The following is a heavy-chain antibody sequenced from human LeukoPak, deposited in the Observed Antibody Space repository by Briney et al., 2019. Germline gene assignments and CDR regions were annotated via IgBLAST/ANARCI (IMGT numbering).Heavy chain of an antibody. CDR1: GFSFSSYG. Sequence: GGSLRLSCAASGFSFSSYGMDGVRQAPGQGLEWVSHISYNGSIIYYADSVRGRFTVSRDNAKNSLYLQMNSLTAEDTAVYYCARRFYYWGQGSLVTVSS. V-gene: IGHV3-48*03. J-gene: IGHJ4*02. CDR2: ISYNGSII. CDR3: ARRFYY.